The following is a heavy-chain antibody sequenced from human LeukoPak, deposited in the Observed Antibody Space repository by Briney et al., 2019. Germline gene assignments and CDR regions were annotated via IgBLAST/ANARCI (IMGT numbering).Heavy chain of an antibody. D-gene: IGHD6-19*01. CDR2: FDPEDGET. J-gene: IGHJ4*02. V-gene: IGHV1-24*01. CDR3: ATLSSGWFSPPFDY. Sequence: GASVKVSCKVSGYTLTELSMHWVRQAPGKGLEWMGGFDPEDGETIYAQKFQGRVTMTEDTSTDTAYVELSSLRSEDTAVYYCATLSSGWFSPPFDYWGQGTLVTVSS. CDR1: GYTLTELS.